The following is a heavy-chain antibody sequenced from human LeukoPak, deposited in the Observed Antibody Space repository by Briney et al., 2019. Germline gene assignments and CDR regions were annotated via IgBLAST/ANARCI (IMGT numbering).Heavy chain of an antibody. V-gene: IGHV4-34*01. Sequence: PSETLSLTCAVYGGSFSGYYWSWIRQPPGKGLEWIGEINHSGSTNYNPSLKSRVTISVDTSKNQFSLKLSSVTAADTAVYYCARGSPTRYYYGSGSYPPFDYWGQRTLVTVSS. CDR3: ARGSPTRYYYGSGSYPPFDY. J-gene: IGHJ4*02. CDR2: INHSGST. D-gene: IGHD3-10*01. CDR1: GGSFSGYY.